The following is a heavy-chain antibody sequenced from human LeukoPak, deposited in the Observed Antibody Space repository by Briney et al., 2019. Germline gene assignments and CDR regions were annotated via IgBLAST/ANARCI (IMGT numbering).Heavy chain of an antibody. CDR1: GGSISSGGYY. CDR3: ARQASLSEFVVVISNWFDP. CDR2: IYHSGST. J-gene: IGHJ5*02. D-gene: IGHD3-3*01. Sequence: SETLSLTCTVSGGSISSGGYYWSWIRQPPGKGLEWIGYIYHSGSTYYNPSLKSRVTISVDRSKNQFSLKLSSVTAADTAVYYCARQASLSEFVVVISNWFDPWGQGTLVTGSS. V-gene: IGHV4-30-2*01.